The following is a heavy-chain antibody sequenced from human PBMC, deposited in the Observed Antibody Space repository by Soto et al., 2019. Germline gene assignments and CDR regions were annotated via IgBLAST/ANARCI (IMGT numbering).Heavy chain of an antibody. Sequence: QVQLVQSGAEVKKPGASVKVSCKASNHTFTNYGITWVRQAPGQGLEWMGWIGAYSGNTNYAQQFQGRVTMTTETSTRTVYMELRSLRSDDTAVYDCAAVPGYGDANWFDPWGQGTLVTVSS. D-gene: IGHD4-17*01. CDR3: AAVPGYGDANWFDP. V-gene: IGHV1-18*01. J-gene: IGHJ5*02. CDR1: NHTFTNYG. CDR2: IGAYSGNT.